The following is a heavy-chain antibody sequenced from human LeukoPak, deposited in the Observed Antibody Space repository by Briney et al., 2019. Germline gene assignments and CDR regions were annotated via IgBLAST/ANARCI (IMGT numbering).Heavy chain of an antibody. J-gene: IGHJ4*02. CDR3: ARDLAWGAFDY. CDR1: GFTFNTYD. D-gene: IGHD7-27*01. Sequence: GGSLRLSCAACGFTFNTYDMYWVRQATGKGLEWVSAIGIAGDTYFPGSVKGQFTISRDDSKNTLSLQMNSLRVEDTAVYYCARDLAWGAFDYWGQGTLVTVSS. CDR2: IGIAGDT. V-gene: IGHV3-13*03.